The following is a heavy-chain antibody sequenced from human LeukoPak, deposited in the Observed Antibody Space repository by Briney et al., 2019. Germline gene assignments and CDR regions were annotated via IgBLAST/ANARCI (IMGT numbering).Heavy chain of an antibody. CDR3: ARNHYDILTGLLTHGFDP. J-gene: IGHJ5*02. CDR1: GFTFSSYW. V-gene: IGHV3-74*01. CDR2: INSDGSST. D-gene: IGHD3-9*01. Sequence: GGSLRLSCAASGFTFSSYWMHWVRQAPGKGLVWVSRINSDGSSTSYAGSVKGRFTISRDNAKNTLYLQMNSLRAEDTAVYYCARNHYDILTGLLTHGFDPWGQGTLVTVSS.